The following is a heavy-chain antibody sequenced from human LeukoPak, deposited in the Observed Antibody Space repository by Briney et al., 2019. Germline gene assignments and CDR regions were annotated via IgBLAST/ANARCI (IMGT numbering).Heavy chain of an antibody. D-gene: IGHD2-8*01. CDR2: ISAYNGNT. CDR3: ARDDVYCTDGVCPTDY. Sequence: GASVTVSCTASGYTFTSYGISWVRQAPGQGLEWMGWISAYNGNTNYAQKLQGRVTMTTDTSTSTAYMELRSLRSDDTAVYYCARDDVYCTDGVCPTDYWGQGTLVTVSS. CDR1: GYTFTSYG. J-gene: IGHJ4*02. V-gene: IGHV1-18*01.